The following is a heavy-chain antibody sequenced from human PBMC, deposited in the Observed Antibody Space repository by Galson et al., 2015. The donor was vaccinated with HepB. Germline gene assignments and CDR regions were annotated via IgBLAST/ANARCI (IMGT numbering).Heavy chain of an antibody. Sequence: SVKVSCKASGYTFTSDGISWVRQAPGQGLEWMGWTSAYNGNTNYAQRFEGRVTMTTDTFTSTAYMELTSVTAADTAVYYCARTVTSTYPYYFDYWGQGTLVTVSS. CDR3: ARTVTSTYPYYFDY. J-gene: IGHJ4*02. D-gene: IGHD2-2*01. CDR1: GYTFTSDG. CDR2: TSAYNGNT. V-gene: IGHV1-18*04.